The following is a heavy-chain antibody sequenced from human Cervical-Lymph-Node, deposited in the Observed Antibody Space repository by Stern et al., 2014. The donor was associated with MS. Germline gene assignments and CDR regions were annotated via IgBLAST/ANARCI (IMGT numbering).Heavy chain of an antibody. Sequence: EVQLVESGGGLLQPGGSLTLSCVASGFTFNDYAMNWVRQAPGKGLEWVSAISGAGYSTYYADSVKGRFTISRDNSENTVYLQMNSLRADDTAVYFCAKDARQYYFDSWGQGTLVTVSS. CDR1: GFTFNDYA. CDR2: ISGAGYST. D-gene: IGHD6-19*01. J-gene: IGHJ4*02. V-gene: IGHV3-23*04. CDR3: AKDARQYYFDS.